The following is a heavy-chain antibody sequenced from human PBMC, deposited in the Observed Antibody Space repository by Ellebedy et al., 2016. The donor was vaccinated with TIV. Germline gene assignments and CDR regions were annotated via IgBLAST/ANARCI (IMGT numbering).Heavy chain of an antibody. CDR3: AKGHTASFFYLFDS. J-gene: IGHJ5*01. Sequence: GESLKISCEASGFTAFNFAMSWVRQAPGKGLEWVSAVGGGYDRTFYADAVKGRFTISRDNSKNTVTLQMQSLRAEDTALYYCAKGHTASFFYLFDSWGQGTLVTVSS. D-gene: IGHD2-2*01. V-gene: IGHV3-23*01. CDR2: VGGGYDRT. CDR1: GFTAFNFA.